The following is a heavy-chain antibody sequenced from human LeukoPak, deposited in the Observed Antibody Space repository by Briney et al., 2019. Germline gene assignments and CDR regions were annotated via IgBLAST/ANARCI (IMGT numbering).Heavy chain of an antibody. CDR2: ISSNSEYI. V-gene: IGHV3-21*06. J-gene: IGHJ4*02. D-gene: IGHD2-21*01. CDR3: ARGLCGGDCYDY. CDR1: GFTFSSYH. Sequence: PGGSLRLSCAASGFTFSSYHINWVRQAPGKGPEWVSSISSNSEYIYYADSVKGRFTISRDNAKNSVYLQMNSLRVEDTAVYYCARGLCGGDCYDYWGQGTLVTVSS.